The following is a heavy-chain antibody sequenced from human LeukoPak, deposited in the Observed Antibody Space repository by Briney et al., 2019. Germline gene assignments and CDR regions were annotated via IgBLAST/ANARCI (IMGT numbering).Heavy chain of an antibody. CDR3: TSLEPAQIPGIAAAGRLDP. J-gene: IGHJ5*02. D-gene: IGHD6-13*01. V-gene: IGHV3-73*01. Sequence: PGGSLKLSCAASGFTFSGSAMHWVRQASGKGLEWVGRIRSKANSYATAYAASVKGRFTISRDDSKNTAYLQMNSLKTEDTAVYYCTSLEPAQIPGIAAAGRLDPWGQGTLVTVSS. CDR2: IRSKANSYAT. CDR1: GFTFSGSA.